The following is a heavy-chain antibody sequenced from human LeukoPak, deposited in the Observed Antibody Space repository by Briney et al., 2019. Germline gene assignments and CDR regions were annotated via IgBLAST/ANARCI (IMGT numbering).Heavy chain of an antibody. V-gene: IGHV4-61*02. CDR2: IYKSGST. D-gene: IGHD2-2*01. CDR3: ARVGQLAFDY. J-gene: IGHJ4*02. Sequence: SETLSLTCTVSRGSISSGSYYWSWIRQPAGKGLEWIGRIYKSGSTKYNPSLKSRVTISVDTSNNQFSLRLSSVTAADTAVYYCARVGQLAFDYWGQGTLVTVSS. CDR1: RGSISSGSYY.